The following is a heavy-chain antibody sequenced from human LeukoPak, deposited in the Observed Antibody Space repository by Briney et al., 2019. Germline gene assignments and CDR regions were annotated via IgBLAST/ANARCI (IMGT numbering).Heavy chain of an antibody. V-gene: IGHV3-30*04. J-gene: IGHJ6*03. CDR2: ISYDGSNE. CDR1: GFTFSSYV. Sequence: GGSLRLSCAASGFTFSSYVMHWVRAPGKGLEWVAIISYDGSNEYYADSVKGRFTISRDNSKNTLYLQMNSLRAEDTAVYYCAKGNYYMDVWGKGTTVTVSS. CDR3: AKGNYYMDV.